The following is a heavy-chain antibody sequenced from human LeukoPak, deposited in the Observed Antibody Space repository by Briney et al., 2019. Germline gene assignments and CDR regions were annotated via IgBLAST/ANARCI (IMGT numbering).Heavy chain of an antibody. V-gene: IGHV4-59*01. CDR1: GGXIGSYY. CDR3: ARDRGDITPTTVFDY. J-gene: IGHJ4*02. Sequence: SETLSLTCTVTGGXIGSYYCSWIRRPPGKGLEWIGYVYYSGSTNYNPSLKSRVTISVDTSKNQLSLKLTSVTAADTAVYYCARDRGDITPTTVFDYWGQGTLVTVSS. D-gene: IGHD2-15*01. CDR2: VYYSGST.